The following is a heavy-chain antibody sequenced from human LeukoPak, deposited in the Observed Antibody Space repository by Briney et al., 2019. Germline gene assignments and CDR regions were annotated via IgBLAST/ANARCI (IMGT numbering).Heavy chain of an antibody. V-gene: IGHV1-69*04. CDR2: IIPILGIA. Sequence: SVKVSCKASGGTFSSYAISWVRQAPGQGLEWMGRIIPILGIANYAQKFQGRVTITADKSTSTAYMELNSLRSEDTAVYYCARERGYSGINAFDIWGQGTMVTVSS. D-gene: IGHD5-12*01. CDR1: GGTFSSYA. J-gene: IGHJ3*02. CDR3: ARERGYSGINAFDI.